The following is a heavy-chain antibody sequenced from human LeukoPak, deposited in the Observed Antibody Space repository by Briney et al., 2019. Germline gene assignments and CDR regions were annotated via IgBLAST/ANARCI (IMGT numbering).Heavy chain of an antibody. D-gene: IGHD1-26*01. CDR2: ISGSGGST. J-gene: IGHJ4*02. CDR1: RFTFSSYA. Sequence: GGSLRLSCAASRFTFSSYAMSWVRQAPGKGLGWVSAISGSGGSTYYADSVKGRFTISRDNSKNTLYLQMNSLRAEDTAVYYCAKDREWELLSPFDYWGQGTLVTVSS. CDR3: AKDREWELLSPFDY. V-gene: IGHV3-23*01.